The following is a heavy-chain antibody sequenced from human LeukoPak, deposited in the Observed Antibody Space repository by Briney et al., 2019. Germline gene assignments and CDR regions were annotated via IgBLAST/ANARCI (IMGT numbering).Heavy chain of an antibody. CDR2: ISSSSSYI. J-gene: IGHJ4*02. CDR1: GFTFSSYS. V-gene: IGHV3-21*01. Sequence: GGSLRLSCAASGFTFSSYSMNWVRQAPGKGLEWVSSISSSSSYIYYADSVKGRFTISRDNAKSSLYLQMNSLRAEDTAVYYCARDADITSSFDYWGQGTLVTVSS. CDR3: ARDADITSSFDY. D-gene: IGHD3-16*01.